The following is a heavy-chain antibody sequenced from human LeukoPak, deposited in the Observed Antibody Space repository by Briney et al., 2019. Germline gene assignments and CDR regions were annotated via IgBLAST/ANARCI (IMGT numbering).Heavy chain of an antibody. J-gene: IGHJ4*02. Sequence: ASETLSLTCTLSGGSISSYYWSWIRQPAGKGLEWIGRIYTSGSTNYNPSLKSRVTISVDKSKKQFSLKLSSVTAADTAVYYCARSRGVEGTGFDYWGQGTLVTVSS. CDR3: ARSRGVEGTGFDY. CDR1: GGSISSYY. V-gene: IGHV4-4*07. CDR2: IYTSGST. D-gene: IGHD1-26*01.